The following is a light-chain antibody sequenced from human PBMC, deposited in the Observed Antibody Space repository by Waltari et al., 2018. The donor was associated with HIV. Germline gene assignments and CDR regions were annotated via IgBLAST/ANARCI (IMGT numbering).Light chain of an antibody. CDR3: SSYTDSDSLL. J-gene: IGLJ2*01. V-gene: IGLV2-14*01. CDR1: TSDIGIYDL. CDR2: GVN. Sequence: QSALTQPASVSGSPGQSITISCTGDTSDIGIYDLVSWYQKYPDKAPRSIMYGVNTRPSGMSNRFSGSKSGYTASLTISALQGDDEADYYCSSYTDSDSLLFGGGTKLTVL.